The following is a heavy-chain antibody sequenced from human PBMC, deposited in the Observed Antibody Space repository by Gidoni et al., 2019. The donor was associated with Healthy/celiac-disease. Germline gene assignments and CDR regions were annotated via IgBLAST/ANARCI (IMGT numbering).Heavy chain of an antibody. J-gene: IGHJ4*02. Sequence: QLQLAQSGAEVKKPGPSVKFSCQASCGSFSSYAISWVRQASGKGLEWMGGNITIFGTANYAQKCQGRVTITADESTSTAYMELSSLRSEDTAVYYCAREGYYESSGTFDYWGQGTLVTVSS. D-gene: IGHD3-22*01. CDR3: AREGYYESSGTFDY. CDR1: CGSFSSYA. CDR2: NITIFGTA. V-gene: IGHV1-69*01.